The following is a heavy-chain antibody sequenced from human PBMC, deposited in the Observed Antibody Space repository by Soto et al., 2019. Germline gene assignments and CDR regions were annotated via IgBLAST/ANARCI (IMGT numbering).Heavy chain of an antibody. Sequence: QLQLQESGPGLVKPSETLSLTCTVSGGSISSSSYYWGWIRQPPGKGLEWIGSIYYSGSTYYNPSLKSRVTISVDTSKNQFSLKLSSVTAADTAVYYCARHPYSSSWYGPYNWFDPWGQGTLVTVSS. CDR3: ARHPYSSSWYGPYNWFDP. CDR2: IYYSGST. V-gene: IGHV4-39*01. J-gene: IGHJ5*02. CDR1: GGSISSSSYY. D-gene: IGHD6-13*01.